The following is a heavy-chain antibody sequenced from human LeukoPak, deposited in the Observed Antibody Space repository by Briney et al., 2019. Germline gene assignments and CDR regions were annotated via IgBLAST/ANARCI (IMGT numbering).Heavy chain of an antibody. CDR3: ARDLARDFYDSTYAAFDI. J-gene: IGHJ3*02. V-gene: IGHV1-3*01. D-gene: IGHD3-22*01. CDR1: GYTFTSYT. CDR2: INAGNGNT. Sequence: ASVKVSCKASGYTFTSYTIHWVRQAPGQRLEWMGWINAGNGNTKYSQKFQGRVTLTRDTSANTAYMHLRSLRSDDTAIYYCARDLARDFYDSTYAAFDIWGQGTMVTVSS.